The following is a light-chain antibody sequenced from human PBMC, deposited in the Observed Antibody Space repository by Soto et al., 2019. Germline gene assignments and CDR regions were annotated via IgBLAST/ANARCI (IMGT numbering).Light chain of an antibody. J-gene: IGKJ4*01. V-gene: IGKV3-15*01. CDR2: DAY. CDR3: QHYNAWPLA. Sequence: EVVSTHAPAAPAVSPGEGVTRSRMASQGVATTLAWYRQQPGQAPRLLIYDAYIRASGVPARFSGSGSGTEFTLTISSLQSEDFAVYYCQHYNAWPLAFGGGTKVDIK. CDR1: QGVATT.